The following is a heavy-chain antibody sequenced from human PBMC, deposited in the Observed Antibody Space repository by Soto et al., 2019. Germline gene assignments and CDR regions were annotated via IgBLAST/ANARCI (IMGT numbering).Heavy chain of an antibody. V-gene: IGHV3-15*07. Sequence: GGSLRLSCAASGFTFSNAWMNWVRQAPGKGLEWVGRIKSKTDGGTTDYAAPVKGRFTISRDDSKNTLYLQMNSLKTEDTAVYYCTTAVSELWFGELLPRAGDYWGQGTLVTVSS. CDR1: GFTFSNAW. J-gene: IGHJ4*02. CDR3: TTAVSELWFGELLPRAGDY. D-gene: IGHD3-10*01. CDR2: IKSKTDGGTT.